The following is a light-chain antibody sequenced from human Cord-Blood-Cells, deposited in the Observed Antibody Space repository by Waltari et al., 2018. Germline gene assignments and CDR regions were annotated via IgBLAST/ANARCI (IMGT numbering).Light chain of an antibody. V-gene: IGKV1-33*01. J-gene: IGKJ3*01. CDR1: QDISNY. CDR3: QQYDNLPLT. CDR2: DAS. Sequence: DIQMTQSPYSLSASVGERVTITCQASQDISNYLDQSQQKPVKAPKLMIYDASNLETGVPSRFSGRGSATDFAFTSSRLPAEDTATYYCQQYDNLPLTFGPGTKVDIK.